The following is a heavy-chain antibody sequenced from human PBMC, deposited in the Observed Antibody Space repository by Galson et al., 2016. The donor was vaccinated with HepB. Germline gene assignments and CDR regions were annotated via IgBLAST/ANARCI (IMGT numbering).Heavy chain of an antibody. V-gene: IGHV5-51*01. Sequence: QSGAEVKKPGESLKISCSTSGYNFATYWIGWVRQVSGKGLEWKGVIYPGDSDTRYSPSFQGQVTISADKSVNTTYLELTSLKASDTAIYYCARASRSYYNWFNPWGQGTLVTVSS. CDR2: IYPGDSDT. CDR3: ARASRSYYNWFNP. D-gene: IGHD3-10*01. J-gene: IGHJ5*02. CDR1: GYNFATYW.